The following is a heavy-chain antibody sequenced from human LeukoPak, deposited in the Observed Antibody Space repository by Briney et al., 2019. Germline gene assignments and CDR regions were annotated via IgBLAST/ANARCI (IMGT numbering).Heavy chain of an antibody. CDR2: MNPNSGNT. CDR1: GYTFTSYA. CDR3: ARWANDVLRYFDWLPSPHYYYYYGMDV. J-gene: IGHJ6*02. Sequence: ASVKVSCKASGYTFTSYAIHWVRQAPGQRLEWMGWMNPNSGNTGYAQKFQGRVTMTRNTSISTAYMELSSLRSEDTAVYYCARWANDVLRYFDWLPSPHYYYYYGMDVWGQGTTVTVSS. V-gene: IGHV1-8*01. D-gene: IGHD3-9*01.